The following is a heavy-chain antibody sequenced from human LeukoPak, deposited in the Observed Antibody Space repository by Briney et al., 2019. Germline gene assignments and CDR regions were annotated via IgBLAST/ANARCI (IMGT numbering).Heavy chain of an antibody. CDR2: IKQDGSVK. V-gene: IGHV3-7*01. CDR1: AFTFSNYC. J-gene: IGHJ4*02. D-gene: IGHD3-10*01. Sequence: GGSLRLSCAASAFTFSNYCMTWVRQAPGKGLEWVANIKQDGSVKYYVDSVKGRFTISRDNAKNSLYLQMNSLRAEDTAVYYCARDFHSYGSPFDYWGQGTLVTVSS. CDR3: ARDFHSYGSPFDY.